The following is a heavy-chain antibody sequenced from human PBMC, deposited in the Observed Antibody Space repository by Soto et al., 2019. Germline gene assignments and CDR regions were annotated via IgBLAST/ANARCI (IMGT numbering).Heavy chain of an antibody. V-gene: IGHV3-23*01. CDR2: ISNSGAST. D-gene: IGHD5-18*01. J-gene: IGHJ4*02. Sequence: EVQLLESGGGLVQPGGSLRLSCAASGFTFSSYAMSWVRQAPGKGLEWVSTISNSGASTYYESSVKGRFTIPRDNSKNTLSLQMNSLRAEGTAVYYCAKGGRRQLWPFDFWGQGTLVTV. CDR3: AKGGRRQLWPFDF. CDR1: GFTFSSYA.